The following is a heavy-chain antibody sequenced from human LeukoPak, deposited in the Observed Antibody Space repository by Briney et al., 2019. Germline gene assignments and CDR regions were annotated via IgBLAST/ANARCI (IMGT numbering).Heavy chain of an antibody. CDR2: IYYSGST. D-gene: IGHD3-3*01. V-gene: IGHV4-59*01. CDR3: ARDLESFGGYSYMDV. J-gene: IGHJ6*03. CDR1: GGSISSNY. Sequence: SETLSLTCTVSGGSISSNYWTWIRQPPGKELEWIGYIYYSGSTNYNPSLKSRVTLSLDTSKNQFSLRLNSVTAADTAVYYCARDLESFGGYSYMDVWGKGTTVTVSS.